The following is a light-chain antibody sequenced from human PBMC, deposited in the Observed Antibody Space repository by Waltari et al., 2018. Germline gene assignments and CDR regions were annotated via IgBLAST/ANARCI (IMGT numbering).Light chain of an antibody. V-gene: IGKV3-20*01. CDR1: QSISRY. Sequence: EVILTQSPDTLSLSPGERANLSCRASQSISRYLVWYQQKPGQAPRLLIYQSSIRATGIPDRFSGSGYGTDFSLTISRLEPEDFAVYYCQNHERLPAVFGQGTKVEMK. CDR3: QNHERLPAV. J-gene: IGKJ1*01. CDR2: QSS.